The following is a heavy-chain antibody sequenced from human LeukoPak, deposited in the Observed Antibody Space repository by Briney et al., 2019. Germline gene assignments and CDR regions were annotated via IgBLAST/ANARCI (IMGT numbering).Heavy chain of an antibody. J-gene: IGHJ4*02. CDR1: GASISGSSHYF. Sequence: PSETLSLTCTVSGASISGSSHYFWGWIRQPPGKGLEWIGSIYYSGSTYYNPSLKSRVTISVDTSKNQFSLKLSSVTAADTAVYYCARVSGSLSNFDYWGQGTLVTVSS. CDR3: ARVSGSLSNFDY. V-gene: IGHV4-39*07. D-gene: IGHD2/OR15-2a*01. CDR2: IYYSGST.